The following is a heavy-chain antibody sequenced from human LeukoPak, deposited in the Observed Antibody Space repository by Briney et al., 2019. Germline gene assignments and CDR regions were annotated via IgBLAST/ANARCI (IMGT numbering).Heavy chain of an antibody. CDR3: ARDPMPKQYCLDNCYSIFEY. CDR1: GGSISSYY. D-gene: IGHD2-21*02. J-gene: IGHJ4*02. Sequence: SETLSLTCTVSGGSISSYYWNWIRQPPGKGLEWIGYIYYSGSTNYNPSLKSRVTISVDTSKNQFSLKLSSVTAADTAVYYCARDPMPKQYCLDNCYSIFEYWGQGTLVTVSS. CDR2: IYYSGST. V-gene: IGHV4-59*01.